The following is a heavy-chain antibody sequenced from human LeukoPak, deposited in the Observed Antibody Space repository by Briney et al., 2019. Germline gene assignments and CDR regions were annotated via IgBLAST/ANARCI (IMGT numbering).Heavy chain of an antibody. D-gene: IGHD5-12*01. CDR1: GFTFSSYA. Sequence: PEGSLRLSCAASGFTFSSYAMSWVRQAPGKGLEWVSAISGSGGSTYYADSVKGRFTISRDNAKNSLYLQMNSLRAEDTAVYYCARDGMVSGYYYSVVGLEYWGQGTLVTVSS. CDR3: ARDGMVSGYYYSVVGLEY. V-gene: IGHV3-23*01. J-gene: IGHJ4*02. CDR2: ISGSGGST.